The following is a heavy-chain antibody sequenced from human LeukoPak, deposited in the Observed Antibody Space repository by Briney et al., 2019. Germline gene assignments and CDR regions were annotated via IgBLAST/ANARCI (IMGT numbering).Heavy chain of an antibody. Sequence: GRSLRLSCAASGFTFSSYGMHWVRQAPGKGLEWVAVISYDGSNKYYADSVKGRFTISRDNSKNTLYLQMNGLRAEDTAVYYCAKVSVAGPNPDYWGQGTLVTVSS. CDR3: AKVSVAGPNPDY. J-gene: IGHJ4*02. CDR2: ISYDGSNK. CDR1: GFTFSSYG. D-gene: IGHD6-19*01. V-gene: IGHV3-30*18.